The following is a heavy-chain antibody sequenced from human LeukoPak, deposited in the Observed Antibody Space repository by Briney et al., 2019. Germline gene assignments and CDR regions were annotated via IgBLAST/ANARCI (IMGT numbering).Heavy chain of an antibody. D-gene: IGHD2-2*01. CDR1: GGSISSYY. CDR2: IYYSGST. J-gene: IGHJ6*02. V-gene: IGHV4-59*01. Sequence: PSETLSLTCTVSGGSISSYYWNWIRQPPGKRLEWIGYIYYSGSTNYNPSLKSRVTILVDTSKNQFSLKLSSVTAADTAVYYCARGQLGYYSSTRCLVYGLDVWGQGTTVTVSS. CDR3: ARGQLGYYSSTRCLVYGLDV.